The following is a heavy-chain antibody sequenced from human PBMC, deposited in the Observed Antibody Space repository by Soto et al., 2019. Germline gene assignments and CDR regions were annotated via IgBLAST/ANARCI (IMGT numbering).Heavy chain of an antibody. V-gene: IGHV2-5*02. CDR1: GFSLTTRGVG. CDR3: ARILKYYQDEWFAP. J-gene: IGHJ5*02. CDR2: IYWDDDK. Sequence: ITLRESGPPLVKLTHTLTLSCTFSGFSLTTRGVGVPWIRQPPVKALECLALIYWDDDKRYSQSLQSKLSITKDTSKNQVVLTMTNVDPVETAIYYSARILKYYQDEWFAPWGQGTLVSVSS. D-gene: IGHD3-16*01.